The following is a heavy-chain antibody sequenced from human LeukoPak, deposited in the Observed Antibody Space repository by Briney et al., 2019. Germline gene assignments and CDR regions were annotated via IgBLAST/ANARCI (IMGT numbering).Heavy chain of an antibody. V-gene: IGHV1-2*02. Sequence: ASVKVSCKASGYTFTGYYMHWVRQAPAQGLEWMGWINPNSGGTNYAQKFEGRVTMTRDTSISTAYMELSRLRSDDTAVYYCASGDSSSWEFDYWGQGTLVTVSS. CDR3: ASGDSSSWEFDY. CDR2: INPNSGGT. J-gene: IGHJ4*02. D-gene: IGHD6-13*01. CDR1: GYTFTGYY.